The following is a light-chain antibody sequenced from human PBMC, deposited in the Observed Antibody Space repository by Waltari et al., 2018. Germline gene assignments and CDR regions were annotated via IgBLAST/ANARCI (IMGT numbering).Light chain of an antibody. Sequence: AIRITQSPSSLSASTGDRVTITCRASEDITNYLAWYQQTPGKAPKLLMYSASTLQSGVPSRFSGSGSGTDFTLTITLLHAEDFATYDCQQYHSYPLTFGGGTKVEIK. V-gene: IGKV1-8*01. CDR1: EDITNY. CDR2: SAS. J-gene: IGKJ4*02. CDR3: QQYHSYPLT.